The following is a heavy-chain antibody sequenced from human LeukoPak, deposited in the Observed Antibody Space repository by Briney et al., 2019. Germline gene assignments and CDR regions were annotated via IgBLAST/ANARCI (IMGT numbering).Heavy chain of an antibody. Sequence: SETLSLTCTVSGGSISSYYWSWIRQPAGKGLEWIGRIYTSGSTNYNPSLKSRVSMSVDTSKNQFSVKLSSVTAMDTAVYYCAANYDSSGNYFDYWGQGILVTVSS. CDR3: AANYDSSGNYFDY. CDR1: GGSISSYY. CDR2: IYTSGST. V-gene: IGHV4-4*07. D-gene: IGHD3-22*01. J-gene: IGHJ4*02.